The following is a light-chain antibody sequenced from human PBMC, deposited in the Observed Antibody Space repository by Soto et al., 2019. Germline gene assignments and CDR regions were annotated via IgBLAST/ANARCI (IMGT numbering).Light chain of an antibody. V-gene: IGLV4-60*03. CDR1: SGHSSYI. CDR2: LEGSGNY. J-gene: IGLJ3*02. Sequence: QPVLTQSSSASGSLGSSVKLTCTLSSGHSSYIIAWHQQQPGKAPRYLMKLEGSGNYNKGSGVPDRFSGSSSGADRYLSISNLQSEDEADYYCETWDSNTRVFGGGTKLTVL. CDR3: ETWDSNTRV.